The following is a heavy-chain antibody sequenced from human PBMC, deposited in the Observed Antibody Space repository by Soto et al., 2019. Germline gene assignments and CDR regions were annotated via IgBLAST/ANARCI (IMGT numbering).Heavy chain of an antibody. J-gene: IGHJ4*02. Sequence: ETLSLTCRVSGGSMSGYYWSWIRQAPGKGLEWIGYVYYTGSTNYNPSLQSRVTISVDTSNKQFSLSLRLVTAADTAVYFCARSIAVPSSHIDHWGQGIRVTVSS. V-gene: IGHV4-59*01. D-gene: IGHD6-6*01. CDR2: VYYTGST. CDR3: ARSIAVPSSHIDH. CDR1: GGSMSGYY.